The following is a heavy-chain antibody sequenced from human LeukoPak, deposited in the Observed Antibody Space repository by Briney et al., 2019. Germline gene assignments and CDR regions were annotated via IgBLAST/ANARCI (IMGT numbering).Heavy chain of an antibody. CDR2: INHSGST. J-gene: IGHJ5*02. D-gene: IGHD2-2*01. CDR3: ARGRGYQLLSRWFDP. Sequence: SETLSLTCAVYGGSFSGYYWSWIRQPPGKGLEWIGEINHSGSTNYNPSLKSRVTISVDTSKNQFSLKLSSVTAADTAVYYCARGRGYQLLSRWFDPWGQGTLVTVSP. V-gene: IGHV4-34*01. CDR1: GGSFSGYY.